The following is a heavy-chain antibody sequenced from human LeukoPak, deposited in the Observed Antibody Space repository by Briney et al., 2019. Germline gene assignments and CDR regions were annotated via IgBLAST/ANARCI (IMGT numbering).Heavy chain of an antibody. CDR1: GFSFSSYW. CDR3: AVLSGYGGV. J-gene: IGHJ4*02. Sequence: GGSLRLSCAASGFSFSSYWLHWVRQVPGRGLVWVSGINSDGSTTIYADSVRGRFTISRDNAKNTLYLQMNSLSAEETAVYYCAVLSGYGGVWGQGTLVTVSS. V-gene: IGHV3-74*01. CDR2: INSDGSTT. D-gene: IGHD5-12*01.